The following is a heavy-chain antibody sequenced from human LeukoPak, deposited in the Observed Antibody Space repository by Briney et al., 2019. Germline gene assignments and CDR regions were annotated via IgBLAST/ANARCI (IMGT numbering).Heavy chain of an antibody. D-gene: IGHD3-9*01. J-gene: IGHJ4*02. V-gene: IGHV1-24*01. Sequence: ASVEVSCKVSGYTLTELSMHWVRQAPGKGLEWMGGFDPEDGETIYAQKFQGRVTMTEDTSTDTAYMELSSLRSEDTAVYYCATSPRRVPSYYDILPFGYWGQGTLVTVSS. CDR3: ATSPRRVPSYYDILPFGY. CDR1: GYTLTELS. CDR2: FDPEDGET.